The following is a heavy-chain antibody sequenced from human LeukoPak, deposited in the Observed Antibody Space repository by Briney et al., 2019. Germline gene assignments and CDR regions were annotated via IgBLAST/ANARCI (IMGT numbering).Heavy chain of an antibody. J-gene: IGHJ4*02. CDR1: GYTFTSYY. CDR3: AREGPDYGSGSYYRYRDY. CDR2: INPSGGST. Sequence: ASVKVSCKASGYTFTSYYMHWVRQAPGQGLEWMGIINPSGGSTSYAQKFQGRVTMTRDMSTSTVYMELSSLRSEDTAVYYCAREGPDYGSGSYYRYRDYWGQGTLVTVSS. V-gene: IGHV1-46*01. D-gene: IGHD3-10*01.